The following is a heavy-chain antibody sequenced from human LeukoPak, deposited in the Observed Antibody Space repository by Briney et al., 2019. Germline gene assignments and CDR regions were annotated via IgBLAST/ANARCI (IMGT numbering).Heavy chain of an antibody. V-gene: IGHV3-7*01. J-gene: IGHJ4*02. CDR1: GFTFSHYW. CDR2: IKQDSSAS. Sequence: PGGSLRLSCEASGFTFSHYWMSWIRQVPGKGPEWVANIKQDSSASFYLDSMKGRVTISRDNAKNSLYLQMYSLRVEDTAVYYCVGSLGYWGQGTLVTVSS. CDR3: VGSLGY.